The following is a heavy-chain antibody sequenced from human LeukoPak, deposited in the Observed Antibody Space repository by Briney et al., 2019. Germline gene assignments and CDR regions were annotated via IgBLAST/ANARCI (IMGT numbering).Heavy chain of an antibody. CDR2: ISYDGSNK. Sequence: GRSLRLSCAASGFTFSSYAMHWVRQAPGKGLEWVAVISYDGSNKYYADSVKGRFTISRDNSKNTLYLQMNSLRAEDTAVYYCARDIAVAGTGEDYWGQGTLVTVSS. J-gene: IGHJ4*02. D-gene: IGHD6-19*01. V-gene: IGHV3-30-3*01. CDR1: GFTFSSYA. CDR3: ARDIAVAGTGEDY.